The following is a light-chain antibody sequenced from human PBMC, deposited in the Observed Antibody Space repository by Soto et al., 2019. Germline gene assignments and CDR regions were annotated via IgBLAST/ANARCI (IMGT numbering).Light chain of an antibody. V-gene: IGKV1D-12*01. Sequence: IQMTQSPSSMSASVGDRVTITCRASQNIDRCLAWYQKKPGQVPKLLIWATSTLENGVPSRFSGSGSGTDFTLSINSLQPEDFATYYCHQAHTFPHTFGPGTKVDIK. CDR1: QNIDRC. J-gene: IGKJ3*01. CDR2: ATS. CDR3: HQAHTFPHT.